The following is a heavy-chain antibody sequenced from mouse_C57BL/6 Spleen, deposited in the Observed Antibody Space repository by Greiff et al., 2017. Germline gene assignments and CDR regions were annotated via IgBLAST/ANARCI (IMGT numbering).Heavy chain of an antibody. Sequence: VQLQQPGAELVRPGSSVKLSCKASGYTFTSYWMDWVKQRPGQGLEWIGNIYPSDSETHYNQKFKDKATLTVDKSSSTAYMQLSSLTSEDSAVYYCARSDWEGSYWGQGTTLTVSS. V-gene: IGHV1-61*01. CDR1: GYTFTSYW. D-gene: IGHD4-1*01. J-gene: IGHJ2*01. CDR2: IYPSDSET. CDR3: ARSDWEGSY.